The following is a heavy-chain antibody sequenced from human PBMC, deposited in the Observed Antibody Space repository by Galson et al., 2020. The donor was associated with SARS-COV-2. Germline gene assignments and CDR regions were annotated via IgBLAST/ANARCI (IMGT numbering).Heavy chain of an antibody. J-gene: IGHJ3*02. CDR1: GYTFTELS. D-gene: IGHD3-22*01. CDR3: ATHRPSYYESSAYYYAFDI. Sequence: GESLKISCKVSGYTFTELSMLWVRQAPGKGLEWMGGFDPEDGETIYAQKFQGRFTMTEDTSTDTAYMELRSLRSEDTAVYYCATHRPSYYESSAYYYAFDIWGQGTMVTVSS. CDR2: FDPEDGET. V-gene: IGHV1-24*01.